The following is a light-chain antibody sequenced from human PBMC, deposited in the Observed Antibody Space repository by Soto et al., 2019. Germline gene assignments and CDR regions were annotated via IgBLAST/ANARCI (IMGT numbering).Light chain of an antibody. CDR2: GAS. CDR3: QQYGSSPPIT. Sequence: EIVSTQAPGTLSLSPGERATFSCRASQSVRSSYLAWFQQKPGQTPSLLIYGASRRATGIPDRFSGSGSGTDFTLTISRLEPEDFAVYYCQQYGSSPPITFGQGTRLEIK. V-gene: IGKV3-20*01. CDR1: QSVRSSY. J-gene: IGKJ5*01.